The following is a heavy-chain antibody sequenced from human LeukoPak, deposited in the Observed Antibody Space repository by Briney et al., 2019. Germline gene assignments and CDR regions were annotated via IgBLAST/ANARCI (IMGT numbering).Heavy chain of an antibody. J-gene: IGHJ6*02. V-gene: IGHV3-30-3*02. CDR3: AKTPGSYYYYGMDV. Sequence: SLSLSCTVSGFTPGHYAMAWVRQAPRKGRGWVAVISYDRSNKYYAVSVKGRFTISRDNSKHTLYLPMNSLRAEDTAGYYCAKTPGSYYYYGMDVCGQGTTVTVSS. D-gene: IGHD3-10*01. CDR1: GFTPGHYA. CDR2: ISYDRSNK.